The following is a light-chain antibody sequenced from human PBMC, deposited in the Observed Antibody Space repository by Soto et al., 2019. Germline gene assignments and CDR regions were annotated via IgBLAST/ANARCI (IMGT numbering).Light chain of an antibody. CDR1: QSVNKH. V-gene: IGKV3-15*01. Sequence: SPATLSVSPGERATRSCRASQSVNKHLAWYQHKPGQAPRLLIYDASTRATGIPARFSGSGSGTEFTLTISSLQSEDFAVYYCQHDHGWPITFGQGTRLEIK. CDR3: QHDHGWPIT. J-gene: IGKJ5*01. CDR2: DAS.